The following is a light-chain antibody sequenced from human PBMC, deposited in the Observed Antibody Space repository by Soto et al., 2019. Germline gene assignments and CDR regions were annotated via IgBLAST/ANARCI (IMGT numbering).Light chain of an antibody. V-gene: IGKV3-20*01. J-gene: IGKJ5*01. CDR2: GAS. Sequence: EIVLTQSPGTLSLSPGEIATLSCRASQSVTSTYLAWYQQKPGQAPRLLIYGASSRAIGIPDRLSGSVSGSEFILTINRMEPEDFAVFYCQQYGSSHTFGQGTRLEIK. CDR1: QSVTSTY. CDR3: QQYGSSHT.